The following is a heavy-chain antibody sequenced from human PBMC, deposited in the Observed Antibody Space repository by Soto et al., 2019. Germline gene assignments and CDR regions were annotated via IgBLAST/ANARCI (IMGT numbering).Heavy chain of an antibody. Sequence: LSLTCTVSGGSISSSSYYWGGIRQPPGKGLEWIGSIYYTGSTYYSPSLKGRVTISVDSSKNQFSLKLGSVTAADTAVYHCFRVYYYDSSGYFRPADAFDIWGQGTRVTVSS. V-gene: IGHV4-39*02. D-gene: IGHD3-22*01. CDR2: IYYTGST. CDR3: FRVYYYDSSGYFRPADAFDI. J-gene: IGHJ3*02. CDR1: GGSISSSSYY.